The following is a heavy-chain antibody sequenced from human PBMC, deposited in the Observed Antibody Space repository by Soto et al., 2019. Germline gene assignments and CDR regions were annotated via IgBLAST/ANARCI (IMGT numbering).Heavy chain of an antibody. Sequence: QVQLVESGGGVVQPGRSLRLSCAASGFTFSSYGMHWVRQAPGKGLEWVAVIWYDGSNKYYADYVKGRFTISRDNSKNTLYLQMNSLRAEDTAVYYCARGSSSSISVFLSEYFQHWGQGTLVTVSS. J-gene: IGHJ1*01. CDR1: GFTFSSYG. V-gene: IGHV3-33*01. CDR3: ARGSSSSISVFLSEYFQH. D-gene: IGHD6-6*01. CDR2: IWYDGSNK.